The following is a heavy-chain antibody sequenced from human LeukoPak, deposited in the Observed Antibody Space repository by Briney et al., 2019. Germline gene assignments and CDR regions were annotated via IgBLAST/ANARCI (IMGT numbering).Heavy chain of an antibody. CDR3: ARGGGSSS. J-gene: IGHJ5*02. D-gene: IGHD6-6*01. V-gene: IGHV3-7*01. CDR2: IKPDGSAT. CDR1: GFSFSNFW. Sequence: GGSLRLSCAASGFSFSNFWMSWVRQAPGKGLEWVANIKPDGSATNYVDSVKGRFTISRDNAKNSLGLQMNSLRAEDTAVYYCARGGGSSSWGQGTLVTVSS.